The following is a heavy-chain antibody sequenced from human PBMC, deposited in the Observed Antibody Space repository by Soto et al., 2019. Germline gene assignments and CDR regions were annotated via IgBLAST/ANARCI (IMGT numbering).Heavy chain of an antibody. J-gene: IGHJ6*02. CDR3: ASSPGGDGYNRGMDV. Sequence: SETLSLTCTVSGGSISSYYWSWIRQPPGKGLEWIGYIYYSGSTNYNPSLKSRVTISVDTSKNQFYHKLSSVTAADTAVDYCASSPGGDGYNRGMDVWGQGTTVTVSS. CDR2: IYYSGST. D-gene: IGHD3-16*01. CDR1: GGSISSYY. V-gene: IGHV4-59*01.